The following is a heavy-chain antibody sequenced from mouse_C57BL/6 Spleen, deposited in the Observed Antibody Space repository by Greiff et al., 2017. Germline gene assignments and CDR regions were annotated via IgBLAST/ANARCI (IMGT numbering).Heavy chain of an antibody. J-gene: IGHJ4*01. CDR2: ISSGGDYI. D-gene: IGHD2-3*01. CDR3: TRWLLQGAMDY. CDR1: GFTFSSYA. V-gene: IGHV5-9-1*02. Sequence: DVMLVESGEGLVKPGGSLKLSCAASGFTFSSYAMSWVRQTPEKRLEWVAYISSGGDYIYYADTVEGRFTISSDNARNTLYLQMSSLKSEDTAMYYCTRWLLQGAMDYWGQGTSVTVSS.